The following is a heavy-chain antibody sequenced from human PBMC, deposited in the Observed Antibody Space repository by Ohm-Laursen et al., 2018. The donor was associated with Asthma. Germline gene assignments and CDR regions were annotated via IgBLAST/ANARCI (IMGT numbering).Heavy chain of an antibody. CDR3: ARIGPEWELPGREYSLHH. CDR1: GFMFSAYA. CDR2: ISTASTFI. V-gene: IGHV3-21*01. J-gene: IGHJ1*01. Sequence: SLRLSCAASGFMFSAYAMHWVRQAPGKGLEWVASISTASTFIYYADSVRGRFTTSRDNARNLVFPQMDSLRAEDTALYYCARIGPEWELPGREYSLHHWGEGTLVTVSS. D-gene: IGHD1-26*01.